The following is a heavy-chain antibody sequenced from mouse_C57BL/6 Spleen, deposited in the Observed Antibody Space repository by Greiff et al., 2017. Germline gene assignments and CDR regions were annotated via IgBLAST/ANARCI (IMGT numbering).Heavy chain of an antibody. V-gene: IGHV1-39*01. J-gene: IGHJ4*01. CDR1: GYSFTDYN. CDR3: ARCYSSSYVYAMDY. Sequence: EVKLQESGPELVKPGASVKISCKASGYSFTDYNMNWVKQSNGKSLEWIGVINPNYGTTSYNQKFKGKATLTVDQSSSTAYMQLNSLTSEDSAVYYCARCYSSSYVYAMDYWGQGTSVTVSS. CDR2: INPNYGTT. D-gene: IGHD1-1*01.